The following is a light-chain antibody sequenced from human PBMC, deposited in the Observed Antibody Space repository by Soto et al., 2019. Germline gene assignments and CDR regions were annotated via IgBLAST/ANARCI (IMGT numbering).Light chain of an antibody. V-gene: IGKV1-9*01. CDR3: QQLNSYPVT. J-gene: IGKJ5*01. CDR2: SAS. CDR1: QGISSD. Sequence: IQLTQSPSSLSASVGDRVTITCRASQGISSDLAWYQQKPGKAPKLLIYSASTLQNGVPSRFSGSGSGTDFTLIISGLQPEDFASFYFQQLNSYPVTFGQLTRMEIK.